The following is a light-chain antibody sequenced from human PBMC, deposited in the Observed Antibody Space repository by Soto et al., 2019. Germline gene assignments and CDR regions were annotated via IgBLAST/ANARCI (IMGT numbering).Light chain of an antibody. V-gene: IGKV1-5*01. J-gene: IGKJ1*01. Sequence: DIQMTQSPSTLSASVGDRVTISCRASQRVSRWVAWYQQKPGKAPKVLIYDASVLISGVPSRFSGDGDGTEFTLTIRSLQPDDLAAYYFQKCKTYALWTFGQGTKVDIK. CDR2: DAS. CDR3: QKCKTYALWT. CDR1: QRVSRW.